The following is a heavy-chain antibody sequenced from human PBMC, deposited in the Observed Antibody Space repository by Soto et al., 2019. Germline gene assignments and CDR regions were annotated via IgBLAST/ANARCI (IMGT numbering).Heavy chain of an antibody. CDR2: ISYDGSNK. D-gene: IGHD3-3*01. J-gene: IGHJ6*03. V-gene: IGHV3-30*18. CDR1: GFTFSSYG. Sequence: ESGGGVVQPGRSLRLSCAASGFTFSSYGMHWVRQAPGKGLEWVAVISYDGSNKYYADSVKGRFTISRDNSKNTLYLQMNSLRAEDTAVYYCAKDRRITIFGVVIHYYYYMDVWGKGTTVTVSS. CDR3: AKDRRITIFGVVIHYYYYMDV.